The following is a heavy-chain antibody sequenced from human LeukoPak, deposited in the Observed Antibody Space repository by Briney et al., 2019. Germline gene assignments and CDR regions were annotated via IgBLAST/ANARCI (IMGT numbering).Heavy chain of an antibody. CDR2: INHSGST. J-gene: IGHJ3*02. CDR1: GYSISSGYY. Sequence: SETLSLTCAVSGYSISSGYYWGWIRQPPGKGLEWIGEINHSGSTNYNPSLKSRVTISVDTSKNQFSLKLSSVTAADTAVYYCARSPVRVRLHAFDIWGQGTMVTVSS. V-gene: IGHV4-38-2*01. D-gene: IGHD3-10*01. CDR3: ARSPVRVRLHAFDI.